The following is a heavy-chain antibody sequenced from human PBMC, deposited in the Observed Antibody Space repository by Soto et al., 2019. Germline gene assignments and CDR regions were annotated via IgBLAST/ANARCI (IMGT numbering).Heavy chain of an antibody. J-gene: IGHJ4*02. Sequence: EVQLLESGGGLVQPGGSLRLSCAASGFTFSSYAMSWVRQAPGEGLEWVSGISGSGGSTYYADSVKGRFTISRDNSKNTLYLQMNSLKAEDTAVYYCAKSSVPGSSWFANFDYWGQGTLVTVSS. V-gene: IGHV3-23*01. CDR2: ISGSGGST. D-gene: IGHD6-13*01. CDR1: GFTFSSYA. CDR3: AKSSVPGSSWFANFDY.